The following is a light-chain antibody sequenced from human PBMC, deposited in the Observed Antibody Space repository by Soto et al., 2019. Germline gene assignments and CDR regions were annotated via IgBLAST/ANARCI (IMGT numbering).Light chain of an antibody. V-gene: IGKV3-20*01. CDR3: QQYGSSWT. Sequence: ASQSVSSSYLARYQQNPGHAPRLLIYGASSRATGIPDRFSGSGSGTDFTPTISRLEPEDFAVYYCQQYGSSWTFAQGTRWIS. CDR1: QSVSSSY. J-gene: IGKJ1*01. CDR2: GAS.